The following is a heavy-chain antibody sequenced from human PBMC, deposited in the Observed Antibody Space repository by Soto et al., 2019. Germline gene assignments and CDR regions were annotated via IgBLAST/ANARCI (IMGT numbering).Heavy chain of an antibody. CDR1: GGTFSSYA. CDR3: ATAVLLMYYYYGMDV. D-gene: IGHD2-8*01. Sequence: QVQLVQSGAEVKKPGSSVKVSCKASGGTFSSYAISWVRQAPGQGLEWMGGIIPIFGTADYAQKFQGRVTITADESTSTAYRELSSLRSEDTAVYYCATAVLLMYYYYGMDVWGQGTTVTVSS. V-gene: IGHV1-69*12. CDR2: IIPIFGTA. J-gene: IGHJ6*02.